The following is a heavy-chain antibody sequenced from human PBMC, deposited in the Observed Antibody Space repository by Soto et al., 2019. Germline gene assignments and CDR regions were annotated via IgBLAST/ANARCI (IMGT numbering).Heavy chain of an antibody. CDR2: ISSSSSYI. CDR1: GFTFSSYS. D-gene: IGHD5-18*01. J-gene: IGHJ4*02. CDR3: ARVQYSYGYYFDY. V-gene: IGHV3-21*01. Sequence: GGSLRLSCASSGFTFSSYSMNLVRQAPGKGLEWVSSISSSSSYIYYADSVKGRFTISRDNAKDSLYLQMNSLRAEDTAVYYCARVQYSYGYYFDYWGQGTLVTVSS.